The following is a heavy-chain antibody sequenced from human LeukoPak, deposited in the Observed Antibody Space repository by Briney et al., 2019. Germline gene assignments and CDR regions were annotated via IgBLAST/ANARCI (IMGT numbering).Heavy chain of an antibody. J-gene: IGHJ4*02. D-gene: IGHD5-18*01. CDR3: ARSGVDTYGLQASGDFDY. Sequence: ASVKVSCKASGYTFTGYYMHWVRQAPGQGLEWMGWINPNSGGTNYAQKFQGRVTMTRDTSSSTAYMELSRLRSDDTAVYYCARSGVDTYGLQASGDFDYWGQGILVTVSS. V-gene: IGHV1-2*02. CDR2: INPNSGGT. CDR1: GYTFTGYY.